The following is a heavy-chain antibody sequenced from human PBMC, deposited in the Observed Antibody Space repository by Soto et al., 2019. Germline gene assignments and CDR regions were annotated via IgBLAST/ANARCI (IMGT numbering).Heavy chain of an antibody. D-gene: IGHD6-6*01. CDR3: ARGWVEYSSSKYYMDV. CDR2: IIPIFGTA. CDR1: GGTFSSYA. V-gene: IGHV1-69*13. Sequence: ASVKVSCKASGGTFSSYAISWVRQAPGQGLEWMGGIIPIFGTANYAQKFQGRVTITADESTSTAYMELSSLRSEDTAVYYCARGWVEYSSSKYYMDVWGKGTTVTVSS. J-gene: IGHJ6*03.